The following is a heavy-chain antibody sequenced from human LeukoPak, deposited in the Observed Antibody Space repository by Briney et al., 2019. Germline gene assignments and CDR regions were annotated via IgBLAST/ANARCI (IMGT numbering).Heavy chain of an antibody. CDR3: AKPYCTSTSCPTDY. Sequence: GGSLRLSCAASGFTVSSNYMSWVRQAPGKGLEWVSVIYSGGNTYYADSVKGRFTISRDNSKNTLYLQMNSLRAEDTAVYHCAKPYCTSTSCPTDYWGQGTLVAVSS. J-gene: IGHJ4*02. D-gene: IGHD2-2*01. CDR1: GFTVSSNY. CDR2: IYSGGNT. V-gene: IGHV3-66*04.